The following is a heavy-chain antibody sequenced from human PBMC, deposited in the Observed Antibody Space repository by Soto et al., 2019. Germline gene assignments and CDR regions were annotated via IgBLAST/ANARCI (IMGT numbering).Heavy chain of an antibody. CDR1: GFTFSTYA. CDR3: AKGRTTMVRRHLQFPYFDY. V-gene: IGHV3-23*01. J-gene: IGHJ4*02. Sequence: GGSLRLSCAASGFTFSTYAMTWVRQAPGKGLEWVSAVTSRGGRTYYVDSVEGRFTISRDNSKNTLYLQMNSLRAEDTAVYYCAKGRTTMVRRHLQFPYFDYWGQGTLVTVSS. D-gene: IGHD3-10*01. CDR2: VTSRGGRT.